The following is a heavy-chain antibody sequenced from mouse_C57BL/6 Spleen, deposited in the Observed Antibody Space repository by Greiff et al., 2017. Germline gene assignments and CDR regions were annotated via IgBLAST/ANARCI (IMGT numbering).Heavy chain of an antibody. CDR3: ARSYYSNCGFAY. CDR2: IDPEDGET. D-gene: IGHD2-5*01. V-gene: IGHV14-2*01. J-gene: IGHJ3*01. Sequence: EVKLVESGAELVKPGASVKLSCTASGFNIKDYYMHWVKQRTEQGLEWIGRIDPEDGETKYAPKFQGKATITAEPSSNTAYLQLSSLTSEDTAVYYCARSYYSNCGFAYWGQGTLVTVSA. CDR1: GFNIKDYY.